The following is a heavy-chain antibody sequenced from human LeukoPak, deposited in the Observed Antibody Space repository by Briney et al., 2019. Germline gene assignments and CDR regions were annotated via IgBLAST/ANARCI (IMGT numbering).Heavy chain of an antibody. CDR3: ARGRRGHTAARPGVKNWFDP. J-gene: IGHJ5*02. D-gene: IGHD6-6*01. Sequence: SETLSLTCAVYGGSFSGYYWSWIRQPPGEGLEWIGEINHSGSTNYNPSLKSRVTISVDTSKNQFSLKLSSVTAADTAVYYCARGRRGHTAARPGVKNWFDPWGQGTLVTVSS. CDR2: INHSGST. CDR1: GGSFSGYY. V-gene: IGHV4-34*01.